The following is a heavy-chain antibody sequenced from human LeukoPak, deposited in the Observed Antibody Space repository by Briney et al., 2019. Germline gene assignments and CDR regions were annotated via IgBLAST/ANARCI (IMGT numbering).Heavy chain of an antibody. CDR3: ASGIRYPDY. D-gene: IGHD3-9*01. J-gene: IGHJ4*02. Sequence: SETLSLTCALYGGSFSGYYWSWIRQPPGKGLEWIGEIDHSGSTNYNPSLKSRVTISVDTSKNQFSLKLSSVTAADTAVYYCASGIRYPDYWGQGTLVTVSS. V-gene: IGHV4-34*01. CDR2: IDHSGST. CDR1: GGSFSGYY.